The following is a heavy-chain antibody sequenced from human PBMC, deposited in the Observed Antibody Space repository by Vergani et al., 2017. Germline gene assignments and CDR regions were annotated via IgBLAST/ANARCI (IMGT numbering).Heavy chain of an antibody. Sequence: QVQLVQSGAEVKKPGSSVKVSCKASGYTFTGYYMHWVRQAPGQGLAWMGWINPNSGGTNYAQTFQGRVTMNRDTSISTAYMELIGLRADDTAVYFCARNPNRDWSQSYDYWGQGTLVTVSS. CDR2: INPNSGGT. CDR3: ARNPNRDWSQSYDY. CDR1: GYTFTGYY. V-gene: IGHV1-2*02. D-gene: IGHD1-14*01. J-gene: IGHJ4*02.